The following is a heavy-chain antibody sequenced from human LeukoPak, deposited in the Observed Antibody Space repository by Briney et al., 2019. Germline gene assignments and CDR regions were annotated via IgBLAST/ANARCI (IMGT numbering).Heavy chain of an antibody. D-gene: IGHD3-22*01. CDR2: ISYDGSNK. V-gene: IGHV3-30*18. J-gene: IGHJ4*02. CDR3: AKEGPRVDSSALGY. CDR1: GFTFSSYG. Sequence: PGGSLRLSCAASGFTFSSYGMHWVRQAPGKELEWVAVISYDGSNKYYADSVKGRFTISRDNSKNTLYLQMNSLRAEDTAVYYCAKEGPRVDSSALGYWGQGTLVTVSS.